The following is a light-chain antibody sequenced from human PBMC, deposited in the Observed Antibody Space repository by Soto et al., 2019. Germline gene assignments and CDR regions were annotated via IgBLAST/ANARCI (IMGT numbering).Light chain of an antibody. J-gene: IGLJ1*01. Sequence: QSALSQPPSVSAAPGQKVTISCSGSSSNIGNNYVSWYQHLPGTAPQLLIYDNNKRPSGIPDRFSGSKSATSATLGITGLQTGDEADYYCGTWDSSLSAYVFGTGTKVTV. CDR3: GTWDSSLSAYV. CDR2: DNN. V-gene: IGLV1-51*01. CDR1: SSNIGNNY.